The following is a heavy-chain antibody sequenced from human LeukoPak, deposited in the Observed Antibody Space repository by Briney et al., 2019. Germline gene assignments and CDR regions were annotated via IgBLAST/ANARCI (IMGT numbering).Heavy chain of an antibody. CDR3: ARSQRYCSGGTCAHQYFFED. Sequence: PGTSLRLSCVASGLTFSFYGMHWVRQAPGKGLEWVSVIWYDGTNEYYADSVKGRFTISRDNSKNRLYLQMNSLRAEDTAVYYCARSQRYCSGGTCAHQYFFEDWGQGTLVTVSS. CDR2: IWYDGTNE. CDR1: GLTFSFYG. J-gene: IGHJ4*02. D-gene: IGHD2-15*01. V-gene: IGHV3-33*01.